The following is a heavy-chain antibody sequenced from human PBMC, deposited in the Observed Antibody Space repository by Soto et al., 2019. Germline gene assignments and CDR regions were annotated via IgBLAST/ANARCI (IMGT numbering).Heavy chain of an antibody. Sequence: SETLSLTCTVSGGSINDFYWSWIRQPPGKGLEWIGYIYYSGSTDYNPSLKSRVTISVDPSKTQLSLNLRSVNTADTAVYYCARLGGVAARTFDYWGQGTPVTVSS. J-gene: IGHJ4*02. CDR2: IYYSGST. CDR3: ARLGGVAARTFDY. D-gene: IGHD6-6*01. CDR1: GGSINDFY. V-gene: IGHV4-59*12.